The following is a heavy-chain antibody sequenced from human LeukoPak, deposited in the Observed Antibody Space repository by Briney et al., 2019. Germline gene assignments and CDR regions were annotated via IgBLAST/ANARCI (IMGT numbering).Heavy chain of an antibody. CDR2: IKQDGSEK. Sequence: GGSLRLSCAASGFTFSSYWMSWVRQAPGKGLEWVANIKQDGSEKYYVDSVKGRFTISRDNAKNSLYLQMNSLRAEDTAVYYRARDSQGVYSSSWFFDYWGQGTLVTVSS. CDR3: ARDSQGVYSSSWFFDY. CDR1: GFTFSSYW. J-gene: IGHJ4*02. D-gene: IGHD6-6*01. V-gene: IGHV3-7*01.